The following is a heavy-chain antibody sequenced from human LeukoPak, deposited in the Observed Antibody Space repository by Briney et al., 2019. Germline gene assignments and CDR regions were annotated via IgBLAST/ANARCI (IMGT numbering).Heavy chain of an antibody. Sequence: ASVKVSCKASGYTFTSYYMHWVRQAPGQGLEWMGIINPSGGSTSYAQKFQGRVTMTRDTSTSTVYMELSSLGSGDTAVYYCARDRPGLQQLASYYFDYWGQGTLVTVSS. CDR2: INPSGGST. V-gene: IGHV1-46*01. J-gene: IGHJ4*02. CDR3: ARDRPGLQQLASYYFDY. CDR1: GYTFTSYY. D-gene: IGHD6-13*01.